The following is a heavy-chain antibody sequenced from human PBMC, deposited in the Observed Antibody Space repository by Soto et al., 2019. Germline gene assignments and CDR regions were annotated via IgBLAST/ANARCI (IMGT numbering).Heavy chain of an antibody. D-gene: IGHD2-21*02. CDR2: IYYSGSA. V-gene: IGHV4-59*01. CDR1: GGSIISYC. J-gene: IGHJ4*02. Sequence: SETLSLTCTVSGGSIISYCWSWIRQPPGKGLEWIGYIYYSGSANYNPSLKGRVTISVDTSKNQFSLKLNSVTAADTAVYYCARKGDLYFDSWGQGTLVTVS. CDR3: ARKGDLYFDS.